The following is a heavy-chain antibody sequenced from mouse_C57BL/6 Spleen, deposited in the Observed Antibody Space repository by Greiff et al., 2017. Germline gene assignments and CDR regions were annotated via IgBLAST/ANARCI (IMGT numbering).Heavy chain of an antibody. Sequence: QVQLQQPGAELVKPGASVKLSCKASGYTFTSYWMQWVQQRPGQGLEWIGEIDPSDSYTNYNQKFKGKATLTVDTSSSTAYLQLSSLTSEDSAVYYCARKLYYSNYLYYFDYWGQGTTRTVSS. D-gene: IGHD2-5*01. CDR1: GYTFTSYW. V-gene: IGHV1-50*01. CDR2: IDPSDSYT. J-gene: IGHJ2*01. CDR3: ARKLYYSNYLYYFDY.